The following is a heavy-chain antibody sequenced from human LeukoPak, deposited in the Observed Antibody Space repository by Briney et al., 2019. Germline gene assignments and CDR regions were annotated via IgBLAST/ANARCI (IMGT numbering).Heavy chain of an antibody. CDR3: ARDRRDGYNYGPDAFDI. D-gene: IGHD5-24*01. J-gene: IGHJ3*02. CDR2: INPNSGGT. CDR1: GYTFTGYY. V-gene: IGHV1-2*02. Sequence: ASVKVSCKASGYTFTGYYMHWVRQAPGQGLEWMGWINPNSGGTNYAQKFQGRVTMTRDTSISTAYMELSRLRSDDTAVYYCARDRRDGYNYGPDAFDIWGQGTMVTVSS.